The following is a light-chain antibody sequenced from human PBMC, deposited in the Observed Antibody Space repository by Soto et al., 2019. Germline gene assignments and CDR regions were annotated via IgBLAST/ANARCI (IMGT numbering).Light chain of an antibody. CDR2: GAS. J-gene: IGKJ1*01. Sequence: EIVLTQSPGTLSLSPGERATLSCRASQSVSSSFLAWYQQKPGQPPRLLIYGASIRATGIPDRFSGSGSGTDFTLTISRLEPEDFAVYYCQQYGSSQSFGQGTKVEI. V-gene: IGKV3-20*01. CDR3: QQYGSSQS. CDR1: QSVSSSF.